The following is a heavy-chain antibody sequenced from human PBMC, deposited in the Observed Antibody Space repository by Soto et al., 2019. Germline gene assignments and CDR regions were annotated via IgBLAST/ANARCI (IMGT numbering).Heavy chain of an antibody. J-gene: IGHJ6*02. CDR2: IYPGDSDT. Sequence: GESLKISCNGSGYSFTSYWIGWVRQMPGKGLEWMGIIYPGDSDTRYSPSFQGQVTISADKSISTAYLQWSSLKASDTAMYYCARAGYSYGPGRYYYYGMDVWGQGTTVTVSS. D-gene: IGHD5-18*01. V-gene: IGHV5-51*01. CDR1: GYSFTSYW. CDR3: ARAGYSYGPGRYYYYGMDV.